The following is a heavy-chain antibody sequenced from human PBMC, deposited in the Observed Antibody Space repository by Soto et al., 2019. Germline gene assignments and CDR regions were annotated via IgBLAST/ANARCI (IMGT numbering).Heavy chain of an antibody. CDR1: GFTFSKYA. D-gene: IGHD3-16*01. CDR3: TKMGAAEGDYPDY. J-gene: IGHJ4*02. CDR2: VSGSGDST. Sequence: EVQLLVSGGGLAQPGGSLRLSCAASGFTFSKYAMTWVRQAPGKGLECVSGVSGSGDSTHYADSVKGRFTISRDNSKNTLYLQMNSLRAEDTAVYYGTKMGAAEGDYPDYWVQGTLVTVSS. V-gene: IGHV3-23*01.